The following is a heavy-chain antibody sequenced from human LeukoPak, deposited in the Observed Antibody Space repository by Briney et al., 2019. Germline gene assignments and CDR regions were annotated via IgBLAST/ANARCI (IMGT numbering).Heavy chain of an antibody. J-gene: IGHJ4*02. CDR3: AKWALRYFSYFDY. CDR1: GFTFSSYD. Sequence: GGSLRLSCAASGFTFSSYDMSWLRQAPGKGLEWVSDISGSGGSTYYADSVKGRFTISRDNSKNTLYLQMNSLRAEDTAVYYCAKWALRYFSYFDYWGQGTLVTVSS. V-gene: IGHV3-23*01. CDR2: ISGSGGST. D-gene: IGHD3-9*01.